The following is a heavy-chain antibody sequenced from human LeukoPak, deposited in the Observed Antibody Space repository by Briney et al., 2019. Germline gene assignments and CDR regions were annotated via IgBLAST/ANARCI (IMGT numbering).Heavy chain of an antibody. Sequence: GGSLRLSCVASGFPFSSYWMTCVRQAPGKGLEWVANIKQDGSKKSYVDSVKGRFTISRDNAKNSLYLQMNSLRAEDTAIYYCTRVGYIDEGIDYWGQGTLVTVSS. CDR1: GFPFSSYW. D-gene: IGHD5-24*01. CDR2: IKQDGSKK. J-gene: IGHJ4*02. CDR3: TRVGYIDEGIDY. V-gene: IGHV3-7*04.